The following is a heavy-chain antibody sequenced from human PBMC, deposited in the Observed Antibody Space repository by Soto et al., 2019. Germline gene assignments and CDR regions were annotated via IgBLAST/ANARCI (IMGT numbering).Heavy chain of an antibody. D-gene: IGHD2-15*01. CDR1: GGTFSSYA. CDR3: ARVSQAQQRSGYCSGGSCYGMDV. CDR2: IIPIFGTA. V-gene: IGHV1-69*13. J-gene: IGHJ6*02. Sequence: AVKVSCKASGGTFSSYAISWVRQAPGQGXEWMGGIIPIFGTANYAQKFQGRVTITADESTSTAYMELSSLRSEDTAVYYCARVSQAQQRSGYCSGGSCYGMDVWGQGTTVTVSS.